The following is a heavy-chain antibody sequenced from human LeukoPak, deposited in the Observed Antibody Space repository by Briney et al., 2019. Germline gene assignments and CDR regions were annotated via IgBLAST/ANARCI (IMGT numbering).Heavy chain of an antibody. CDR3: ARRSGIAVAGAFDY. Sequence: PAGSLRLSCAASGFTFSNYAMRWVRQAPGKGREWVSGISGSGDSTYYADSVKGRFTIYRDNSKNTLYLQMNSLRAEDTAVYYCARRSGIAVAGAFDYWGQGTLVTVSS. D-gene: IGHD6-19*01. CDR2: ISGSGDST. CDR1: GFTFSNYA. J-gene: IGHJ4*02. V-gene: IGHV3-23*01.